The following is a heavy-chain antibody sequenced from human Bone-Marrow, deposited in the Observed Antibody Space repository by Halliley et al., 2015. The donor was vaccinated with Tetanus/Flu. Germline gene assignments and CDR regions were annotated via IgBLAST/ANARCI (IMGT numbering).Heavy chain of an antibody. D-gene: IGHD2-2*02. Sequence: TLSLTCTVSGGSISSGGHYWSWIRQHPGKGLEWIGCIYYSGTTYYNPSLKSRATISVGTSKNQFSLKLRSVTAADTAVYYCARGPWYTYVGGGYVDYWGQGTLVPVSS. CDR2: IYYSGTT. CDR1: GGSISSGGHY. CDR3: ARGPWYTYVGGGYVDY. V-gene: IGHV4-31*03. J-gene: IGHJ4*02.